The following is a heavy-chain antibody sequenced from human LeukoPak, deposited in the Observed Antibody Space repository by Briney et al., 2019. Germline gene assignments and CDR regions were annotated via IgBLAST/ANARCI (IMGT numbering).Heavy chain of an antibody. V-gene: IGHV3-73*01. CDR2: IRSKANSYVT. CDR1: GFTFSGSA. D-gene: IGHD6-13*01. J-gene: IGHJ6*03. Sequence: GGSLRLSCAASGFTFSGSAMHWVRQASGKGLEWVGRIRSKANSYVTAYAASVKGRFTISRDDSKNTAYLQVNSLKTEDTAVYYCTRSVQQLVNSYYYYYYMDVWGKGTTVTVSS. CDR3: TRSVQQLVNSYYYYYYMDV.